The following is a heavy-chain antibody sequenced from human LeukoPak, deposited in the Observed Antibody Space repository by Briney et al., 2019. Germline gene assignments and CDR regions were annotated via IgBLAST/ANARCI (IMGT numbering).Heavy chain of an antibody. CDR3: ARDLYCGGDCYSGVSDY. Sequence: GGSLRLSCAASGFTFSSYAMHWVRQAPGKGLEWVAVIWYDGSNKNYADSVKGRFTISRDNSKNTLYLQMNSLRAEDTAVYYCARDLYCGGDCYSGVSDYWGQGTLVTVSS. V-gene: IGHV3-33*01. CDR2: IWYDGSNK. D-gene: IGHD2-21*02. J-gene: IGHJ4*02. CDR1: GFTFSSYA.